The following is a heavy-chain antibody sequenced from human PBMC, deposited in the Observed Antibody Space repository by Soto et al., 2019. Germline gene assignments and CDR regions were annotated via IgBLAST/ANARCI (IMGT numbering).Heavy chain of an antibody. D-gene: IGHD2-8*01. CDR2: VGGSDDDK. CDR1: GFTFSDYA. Sequence: EVQLLESGGGVVQPGGSLRLSCAASGFTFSDYAMSWVRQTPGKGLQWVSGVGGSDDDKHYADSVRGRFIVSRDNSKNTLYLQMNSLRADDTAIYYCAKDATSFNGVWYPFDMRGQGTEVTVSS. V-gene: IGHV3-23*01. J-gene: IGHJ3*02. CDR3: AKDATSFNGVWYPFDM.